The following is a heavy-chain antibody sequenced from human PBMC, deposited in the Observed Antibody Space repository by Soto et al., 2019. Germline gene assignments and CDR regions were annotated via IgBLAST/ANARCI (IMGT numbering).Heavy chain of an antibody. J-gene: IGHJ3*02. CDR1: AGSFSHYY. V-gene: IGHV4-34*01. CDR2: IKHSGSS. CDR3: ARGGSSDWQVALDI. Sequence: QVQQQPWGAGLLKPSETLSLTCAVYAGSFSHYYWNWIRQSHGKGLEWIGKIKHSGSSNYNPSLRSRVSISVDMSKNQFSLRLTSVTAADTAVYYCARGGSSDWQVALDIWGQGTMVTVSS. D-gene: IGHD6-19*01.